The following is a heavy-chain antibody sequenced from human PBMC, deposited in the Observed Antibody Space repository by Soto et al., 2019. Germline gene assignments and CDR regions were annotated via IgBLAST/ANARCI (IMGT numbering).Heavy chain of an antibody. CDR1: GFSLTTGRMG. CDR3: ARLVADSSWYYYGLDV. V-gene: IGHV2-26*03. Sequence: QVTLKESGPVLVKATETLTLTCSISGFSLTTGRMGVSWIRQPPGKALEWLAHIFSNNERSYTTSLQHRLSTSADISKRPVVLTMTDVGPVDADTYFCARLVADSSWYYYGLDVWGQGASVTVS. J-gene: IGHJ6*02. CDR2: IFSNNER. D-gene: IGHD3-10*01.